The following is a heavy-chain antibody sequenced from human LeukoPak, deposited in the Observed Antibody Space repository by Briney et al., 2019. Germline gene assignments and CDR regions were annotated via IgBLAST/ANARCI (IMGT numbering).Heavy chain of an antibody. CDR2: ISSSSTYI. J-gene: IGHJ4*02. CDR1: GFTFNTYE. V-gene: IGHV3-21*06. D-gene: IGHD6-13*01. CDR3: ARVSTAVSLAIDY. Sequence: GGSLRLSCEASGFTFNTYEMNWVRQAPGKGLEWVSVISSSSTYIYYADSVKGRFTISRDNAKNSLYLQMNSLRAEDTAVYYCARVSTAVSLAIDYWGQGTLVTVST.